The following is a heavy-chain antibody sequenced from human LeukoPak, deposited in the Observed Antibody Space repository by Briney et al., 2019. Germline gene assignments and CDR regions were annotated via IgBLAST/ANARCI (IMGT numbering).Heavy chain of an antibody. CDR3: ARERIVVVTEGVYYYGMDV. CDR2: IWYDGSNK. D-gene: IGHD2-21*02. V-gene: IGHV3-33*01. J-gene: IGHJ6*02. CDR1: GFTFSSYG. Sequence: GGSPRLSCAASGFTFSSYGMHWVRQAPGKGLEWVAVIWYDGSNKYYADSVKGRFTISRDNSKNTLYLQMNSLRAEDTAVYYCARERIVVVTEGVYYYGMDVWGQGTTVTVSS.